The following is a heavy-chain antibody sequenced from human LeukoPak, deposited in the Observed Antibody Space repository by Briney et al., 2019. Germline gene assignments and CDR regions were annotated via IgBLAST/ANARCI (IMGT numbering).Heavy chain of an antibody. CDR3: AKVDCGAPGCRRFDL. V-gene: IGHV3-23*01. D-gene: IGHD2-21*01. CDR2: ISGSGGTT. CDR1: KFTFSTFS. Sequence: GGSLRLSCAASKFTFSTFSMSWVRQAPGKGLEWVSAISGSGGTTYYADSVKGRFTISRDNSKNTLFLEMNRLRADDTAVYYCAKVDCGAPGCRRFDLWGRGTLVTVSS. J-gene: IGHJ2*01.